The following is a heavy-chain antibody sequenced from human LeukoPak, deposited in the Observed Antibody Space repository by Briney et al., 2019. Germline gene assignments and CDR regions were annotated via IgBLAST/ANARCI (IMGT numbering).Heavy chain of an antibody. CDR2: ISGSGGDT. CDR1: GFSFNTDA. Sequence: GGSLRLSCAASGFSFNTDAMTWVRQAQGKGLQWVSAISGSGGDTYYDDSVKGRCTISRDNSQNMLYLQVNSLRAEDTAVYYCARDSSGCSKDYWGQGTLVTVAS. CDR3: ARDSSGCSKDY. D-gene: IGHD6-19*01. V-gene: IGHV3-23*01. J-gene: IGHJ4*02.